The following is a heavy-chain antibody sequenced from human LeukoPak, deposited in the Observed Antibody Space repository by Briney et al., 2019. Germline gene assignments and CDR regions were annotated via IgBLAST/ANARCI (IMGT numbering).Heavy chain of an antibody. V-gene: IGHV3-74*01. Sequence: GGSLRLSCAASGFTFSNYWMHWVRQAPGKGLVWVARINSDGSSTNYADSVKGRFTISRDNAKNTLYLQMSSLRAEDTAVYYCARRGTYSTSCYDYWGKGTLVTVSS. D-gene: IGHD6-13*01. CDR1: GFTFSNYW. J-gene: IGHJ4*02. CDR2: INSDGSST. CDR3: ARRGTYSTSCYDY.